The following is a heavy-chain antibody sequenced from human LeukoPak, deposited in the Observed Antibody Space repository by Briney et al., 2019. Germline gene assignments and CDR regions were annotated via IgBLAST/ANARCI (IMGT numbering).Heavy chain of an antibody. V-gene: IGHV4-59*02. Sequence: PSETLSLTCTISGGSVSDYYWSWIRQSPGKGLEWIGYIYHTGSTNYKPSLKSRVTISVDTSRNQFSLKLRSVNAADTAVYYCARGGYYGSGNDFRFDPWGQGTLVTVSS. CDR3: ARGGYYGSGNDFRFDP. CDR2: IYHTGST. D-gene: IGHD3-10*01. CDR1: GGSVSDYY. J-gene: IGHJ5*02.